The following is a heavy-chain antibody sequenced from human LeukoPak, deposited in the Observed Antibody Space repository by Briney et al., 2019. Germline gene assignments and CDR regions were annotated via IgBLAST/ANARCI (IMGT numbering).Heavy chain of an antibody. CDR2: IYSGGST. CDR1: GFTVSSNY. Sequence: PGGSLRLSCAASGFTVSSNYMSWVRQAPGKGLEWVSVIYSGGSTYYADSVKGRFTISRDNSKNTLYLQMNSLRAEDTAVYYCARDDGHHYDGPPHAFDIWGQGTMVTVSS. CDR3: ARDDGHHYDGPPHAFDI. J-gene: IGHJ3*02. V-gene: IGHV3-53*01. D-gene: IGHD3-22*01.